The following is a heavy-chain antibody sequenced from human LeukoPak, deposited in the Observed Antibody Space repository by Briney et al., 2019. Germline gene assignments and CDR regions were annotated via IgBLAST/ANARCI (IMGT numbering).Heavy chain of an antibody. Sequence: GGSLRLSCAASGFTFSSYSMNWVRQAPGKGLEWVSSISSSSSYIYYADSVKGRFTISRDNAKNSLYLQMNSLRADDTAVYYCARDRGVGTTPLDYWGQGTLVTVSS. V-gene: IGHV3-21*01. CDR2: ISSSSSYI. CDR1: GFTFSSYS. J-gene: IGHJ4*02. CDR3: ARDRGVGTTPLDY. D-gene: IGHD1-26*01.